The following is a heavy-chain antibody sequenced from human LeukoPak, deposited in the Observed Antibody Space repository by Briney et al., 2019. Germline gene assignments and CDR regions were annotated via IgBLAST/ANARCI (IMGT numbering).Heavy chain of an antibody. V-gene: IGHV3-33*01. CDR3: VRDRSGSYPYYFDF. D-gene: IGHD1-26*01. Sequence: PGRSLRLSCAASGFTFSSYAMHWVRQAPGKGLECVAVIWYDGSNKYYADSVKGRFTISRDNAKNSLYLEMNSLRAEDTAVYFCVRDRSGSYPYYFDFWGQGTLVTASS. CDR1: GFTFSSYA. J-gene: IGHJ4*02. CDR2: IWYDGSNK.